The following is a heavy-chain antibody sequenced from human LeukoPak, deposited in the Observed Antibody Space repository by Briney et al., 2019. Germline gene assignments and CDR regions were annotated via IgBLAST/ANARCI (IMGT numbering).Heavy chain of an antibody. D-gene: IGHD5/OR15-5a*01. Sequence: PGGSLRLSCAASGFTFSSYGMHWVRQAPGKGLEWVAVISYDGSNKYYADSVKGRFTISRDNSKNTLYLQMNSLRAEDTAAYYCAKDWSTDYWGQGTLVTVSS. V-gene: IGHV3-30*18. CDR1: GFTFSSYG. CDR3: AKDWSTDY. J-gene: IGHJ4*02. CDR2: ISYDGSNK.